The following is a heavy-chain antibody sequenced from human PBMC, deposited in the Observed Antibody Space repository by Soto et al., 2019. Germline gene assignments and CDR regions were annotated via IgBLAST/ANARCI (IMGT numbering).Heavy chain of an antibody. Sequence: QVRLVQSGAEARRPGASVKVSCKASGDSFTGYYIHWVRQAPGQGLEWMGWISLKSGSTNFAEKFRGWATVTRDTSTNTAYLELSSLTSNDTAVYYCARSSGSYSKGFDPWGQGTLVTVFS. J-gene: IGHJ5*02. D-gene: IGHD3-10*01. CDR1: GDSFTGYY. CDR3: ARSSGSYSKGFDP. V-gene: IGHV1-2*04. CDR2: ISLKSGST.